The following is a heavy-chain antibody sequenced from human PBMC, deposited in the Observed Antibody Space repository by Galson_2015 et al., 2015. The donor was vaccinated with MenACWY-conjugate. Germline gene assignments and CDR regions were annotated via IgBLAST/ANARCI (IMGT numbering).Heavy chain of an antibody. CDR1: GFTFSNYG. CDR2: IWYDGSQI. V-gene: IGHV3-33*01. CDR3: ARDPNNCYFDY. Sequence: SLRLSCAASGFTFSNYGMHWVRQAPGRGLEWVAVIWYDGSQIYYADSVRGRFTISRDSSKNTLYLQMDRLRDEDTAVYYCARDPNNCYFDYWGQGTPVTVSS. J-gene: IGHJ4*02.